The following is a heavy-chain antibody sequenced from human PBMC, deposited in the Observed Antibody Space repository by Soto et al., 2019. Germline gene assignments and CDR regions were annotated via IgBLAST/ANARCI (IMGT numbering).Heavy chain of an antibody. CDR1: GFTFSNYA. V-gene: IGHV3-48*03. J-gene: IGHJ5*02. Sequence: EQLAESGGGLVQPGGSLRLSCTASGFTFSNYAMNWVRQAPGKGLEWVSYISSRGTVKYNADSVKGRFTISRDNAKNSLYLQMNSLRAEDTAVYYCTRYRWFDAWGQGTLVTVSS. CDR2: ISSRGTVK. D-gene: IGHD3-16*02. CDR3: TRYRWFDA.